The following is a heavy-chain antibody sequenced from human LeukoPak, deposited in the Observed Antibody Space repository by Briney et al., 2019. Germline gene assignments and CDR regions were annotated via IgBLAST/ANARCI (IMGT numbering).Heavy chain of an antibody. V-gene: IGHV3-48*03. J-gene: IGHJ6*02. Sequence: GGSLRLSCAASGFTFSSYEMNWLRQAPGKGLEWVSYISSSGSTIYYADSVKGRFTISRDNAKNSLYLQMHSLRAEDTAVYYCAREPYYYGMDVWGQGTTVTVSS. CDR1: GFTFSSYE. CDR3: AREPYYYGMDV. CDR2: ISSSGSTI.